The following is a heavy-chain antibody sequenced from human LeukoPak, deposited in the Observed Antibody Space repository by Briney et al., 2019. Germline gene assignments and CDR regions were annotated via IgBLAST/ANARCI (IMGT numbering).Heavy chain of an antibody. Sequence: GGSLRLSCATSGFSFSDHYLDWVRQAPGKGLEWVSSISSSSSYIYYADSVKGRFTISRDNAKNSLYLQMNSLRAEDTAVYYCARGTLWFPIDYWGQGTLVTVSS. CDR2: ISSSSSYI. D-gene: IGHD3-10*01. CDR1: GFSFSDHY. J-gene: IGHJ4*02. V-gene: IGHV3-21*01. CDR3: ARGTLWFPIDY.